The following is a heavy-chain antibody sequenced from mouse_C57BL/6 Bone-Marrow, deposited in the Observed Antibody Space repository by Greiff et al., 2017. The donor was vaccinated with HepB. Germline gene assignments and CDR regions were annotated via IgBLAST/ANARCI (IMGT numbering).Heavy chain of an antibody. Sequence: VQLQQSGAELVRPGTSVKVSCKASGYAFTNYLIEWVKQRPGQGLEWIGVINPGSGGTNYNEKFKGKATLTADKSSSTAHMQLSSLTSEDSAVYFCANTAQATNWFAYWGQGTLVTVSA. CDR1: GYAFTNYL. CDR3: ANTAQATNWFAY. CDR2: INPGSGGT. J-gene: IGHJ3*01. V-gene: IGHV1-54*01. D-gene: IGHD3-2*02.